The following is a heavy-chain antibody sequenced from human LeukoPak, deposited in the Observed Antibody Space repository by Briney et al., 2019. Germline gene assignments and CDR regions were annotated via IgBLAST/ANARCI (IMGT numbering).Heavy chain of an antibody. CDR1: GGSISSYY. CDR3: ASASYYDSSGYLPGY. J-gene: IGHJ4*02. V-gene: IGHV4-59*08. Sequence: SETLSLTCTVSGGSISSYYWSWIRQPPGKGLEWIGYIYYSGSTNYNPSLKSRVTISVDTSKNQFSLKLSSVTAADTAVYYCASASYYDSSGYLPGYWGQGTLVTVSS. CDR2: IYYSGST. D-gene: IGHD3-22*01.